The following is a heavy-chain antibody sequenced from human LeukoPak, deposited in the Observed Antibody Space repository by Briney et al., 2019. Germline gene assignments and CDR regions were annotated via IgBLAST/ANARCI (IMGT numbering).Heavy chain of an antibody. D-gene: IGHD1-26*01. CDR2: IYISGST. V-gene: IGHV4-61*02. CDR1: GGSISSSSYY. Sequence: SETLSLTCTVSGGSISSSSYYWSWIRQRAGKGLEWIGRIYISGSTNYNPSLKSRVTISVDTSRNQFSLKLSSVTAADTAVYYCARGSYSGSYYPFDYWGQGTLVTVSS. J-gene: IGHJ4*02. CDR3: ARGSYSGSYYPFDY.